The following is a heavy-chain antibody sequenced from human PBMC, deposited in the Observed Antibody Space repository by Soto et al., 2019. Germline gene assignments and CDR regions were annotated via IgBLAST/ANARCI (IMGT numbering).Heavy chain of an antibody. D-gene: IGHD3-9*01. CDR1: GGSFSGYY. Sequence: TSETLSLTCAVYGGSFSGYYWSWIRQPPGKGLEWIGEINHSGSTNYNPSLKSRVTISVDTSKNQFSLKLSSVTAADTAVYYCARPDYDILTESAFGIWGQGTMVTVSS. CDR2: INHSGST. CDR3: ARPDYDILTESAFGI. V-gene: IGHV4-34*01. J-gene: IGHJ3*02.